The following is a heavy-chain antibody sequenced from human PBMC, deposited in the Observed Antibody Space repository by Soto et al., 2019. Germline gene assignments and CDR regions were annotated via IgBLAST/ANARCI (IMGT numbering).Heavy chain of an antibody. CDR1: GGSVSSGSYY. CDR3: ARGGGVVTFFDY. CDR2: IYYSGST. Sequence: QVQLQESGPGLVKPSETLSLTCTVSGGSVSSGSYYWSWIRQPPGKGLEWIGYIYYSGSTNYNPYHKSRVTISGDTSRDQFCLTLSSVTGGDTAVYYCARGGGVVTFFDYWGQGTLVTVSS. V-gene: IGHV4-61*01. J-gene: IGHJ4*02. D-gene: IGHD3-3*01.